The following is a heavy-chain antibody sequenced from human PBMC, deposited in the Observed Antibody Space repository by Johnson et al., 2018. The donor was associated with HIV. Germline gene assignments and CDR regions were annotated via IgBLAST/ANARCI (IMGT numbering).Heavy chain of an antibody. V-gene: IGHV3-30*03. CDR3: ARGGVVQDGFDI. CDR2: LSYDGSNE. D-gene: IGHD1-1*01. Sequence: QVQLVESGGGVVQPGRSLRLSCIASGFTFSSYGMHWVRQAPGKGLQWVALLSYDGSNEYYAASVKGRFTISRDNSKNTLYLQMNTLRAEDTAVYYCARGGVVQDGFDIRGLGTMVTVSS. J-gene: IGHJ3*02. CDR1: GFTFSSYG.